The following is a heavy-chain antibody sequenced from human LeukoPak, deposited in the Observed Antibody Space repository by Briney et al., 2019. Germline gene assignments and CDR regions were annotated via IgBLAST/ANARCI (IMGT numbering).Heavy chain of an antibody. CDR2: TYRGSS. Sequence: KHSQTLSLTCAASGDSVSGNIVAWNWIRQSPSRGLEWLGRTYRGSSYYAPSMKSRISISRDTSKNQFSLHLNSVTPEDTAVYFCVRGQYSAFDIWGQGTLVTVSS. D-gene: IGHD2-21*01. J-gene: IGHJ3*02. CDR1: GDSVSGNIVA. V-gene: IGHV6-1*01. CDR3: VRGQYSAFDI.